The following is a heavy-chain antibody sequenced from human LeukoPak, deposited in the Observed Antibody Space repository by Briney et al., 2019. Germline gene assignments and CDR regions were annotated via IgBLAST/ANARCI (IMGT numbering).Heavy chain of an antibody. Sequence: GGSLRLSCAASGFTFSSYEMNWVRQAPGKGLEWVGQIGSGAKSYATAYAASVKGSFTISRDDSKNTAYLQMNSLQTEDTAVYYCTREKEAYNFGLAYYYYYMDVWGKGTTVTVSS. J-gene: IGHJ6*03. CDR3: TREKEAYNFGLAYYYYYMDV. V-gene: IGHV3-73*01. CDR1: GFTFSSYE. D-gene: IGHD5-18*01. CDR2: IGSGAKSYAT.